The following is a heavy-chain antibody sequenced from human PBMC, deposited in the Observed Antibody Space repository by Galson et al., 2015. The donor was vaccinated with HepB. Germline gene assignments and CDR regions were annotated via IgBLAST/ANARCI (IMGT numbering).Heavy chain of an antibody. CDR2: VDPEDGET. Sequence: SVKVSCKVSGYTFTDYYMHWVQQAPGKGLEWMGLVDPEDGETIYAEKFQGRVTITADTSTDTAYMELSSLRSEDTAVYYCATVPVGSYKGDYFDYWGQGTLVTVSS. J-gene: IGHJ4*02. CDR3: ATVPVGSYKGDYFDY. V-gene: IGHV1-69-2*01. D-gene: IGHD1-26*01. CDR1: GYTFTDYY.